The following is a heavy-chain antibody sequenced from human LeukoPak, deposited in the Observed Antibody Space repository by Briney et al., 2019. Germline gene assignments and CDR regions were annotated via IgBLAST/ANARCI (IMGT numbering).Heavy chain of an antibody. Sequence: GGSLRLSCGASGFTFSSYAMHWVRQAPGKGLEWVAVISYDGSNKYYADSVKGRFTISRDNSKNTLYLQMNSLRAEDTAVYYCAKFVMNYYGSGKNGMDVWGQGTTVTVSS. CDR1: GFTFSSYA. CDR3: AKFVMNYYGSGKNGMDV. V-gene: IGHV3-30-3*02. CDR2: ISYDGSNK. J-gene: IGHJ6*02. D-gene: IGHD3-10*01.